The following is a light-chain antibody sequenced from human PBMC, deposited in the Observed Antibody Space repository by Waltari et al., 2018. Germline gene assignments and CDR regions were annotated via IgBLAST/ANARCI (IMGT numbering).Light chain of an antibody. V-gene: IGLV1-44*01. J-gene: IGLJ7*01. CDR3: ATWDDSLNAAV. CDR1: SPNIGSNP. Sequence: QSVLTQPPSVSGTPGLRVPISCSGRSPNIGSNPVNWYQQPPGKAPKLLRYTNNQRPSGVPDRFSGSKSGTSASLAISGLQSEDEADYYCATWDDSLNAAVFGGGTQVSVL. CDR2: TNN.